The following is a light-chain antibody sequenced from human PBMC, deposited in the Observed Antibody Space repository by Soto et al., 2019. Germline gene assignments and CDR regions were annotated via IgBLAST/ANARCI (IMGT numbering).Light chain of an antibody. CDR1: SSDVGGYNY. CDR2: EVS. J-gene: IGLJ1*01. CDR3: SSHSDTINFYV. V-gene: IGLV2-14*01. Sequence: QSVLTQPASVSGSPGQSITISCTGTSSDVGGYNYVSWYQQHPGKAPKLMIYEVSNRPSGVSNRFSGSKSGNTASLTISGLQAEDEADYYCSSHSDTINFYVFGTGTKLTVL.